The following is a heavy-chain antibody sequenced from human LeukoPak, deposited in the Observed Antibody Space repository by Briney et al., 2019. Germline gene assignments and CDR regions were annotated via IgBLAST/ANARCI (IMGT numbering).Heavy chain of an antibody. CDR1: GFTFSSYW. J-gene: IGHJ4*02. V-gene: IGHV3-74*01. Sequence: GGSLRLSCAASGFTFSSYWMHWVRQAPGKGLVWVSRINSDGSSTSYADSVKGRFTISRDNAKNSLYLQMNSLRAEDTALYHCARGLSTYGDYLLGFDYWGQGTLVTVSS. CDR2: INSDGSST. CDR3: ARGLSTYGDYLLGFDY. D-gene: IGHD4-17*01.